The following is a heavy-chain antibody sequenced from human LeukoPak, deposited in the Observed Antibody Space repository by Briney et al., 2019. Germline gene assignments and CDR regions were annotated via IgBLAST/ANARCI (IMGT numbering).Heavy chain of an antibody. CDR2: IYYSGST. V-gene: IGHV4-39*07. CDR3: ARQGNAAAYYYYMDV. J-gene: IGHJ6*03. CDR1: GGSISSSSCY. D-gene: IGHD6-13*01. Sequence: SETLSLTCTVSGGSISSSSCYWGWIRQPPGKGLEWIGSIYYSGSTYYNPSLKSRVTISVDTSKNQFSLKLSSVTAADTAVYYCARQGNAAAYYYYMDVWGKGTTVTVSS.